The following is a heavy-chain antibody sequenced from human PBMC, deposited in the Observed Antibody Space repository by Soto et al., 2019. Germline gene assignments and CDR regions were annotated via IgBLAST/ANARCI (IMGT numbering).Heavy chain of an antibody. J-gene: IGHJ4*02. CDR1: GGSISNVF. CDR3: ASHFRDDYKALGY. Sequence: PSEPLSLTCTGSGGSISNVFWSWIRQPPGKGLEWIGYIYYSGSTNYNPSLKSRVTISRDTSKNQFSLKLSSVTAADTAVYYCASHFRDDYKALGYWGQGTLVTVSS. D-gene: IGHD4-4*01. V-gene: IGHV4-59*08. CDR2: IYYSGST.